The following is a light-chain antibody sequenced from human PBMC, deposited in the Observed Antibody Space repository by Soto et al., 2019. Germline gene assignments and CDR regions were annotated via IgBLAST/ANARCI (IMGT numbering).Light chain of an antibody. V-gene: IGLV2-14*01. CDR1: SSVVGGYNY. Sequence: QSALTQPASVSGSPGQSSTISCTGTSSVVGGYNYVSWYQQHPGKAPKLMIYEVSNLPSGVSNRFSGSKSGNTASLTISGIQAEDDADYYCSSYTSSSTRDVFETGTKLTVL. CDR2: EVS. CDR3: SSYTSSSTRDV. J-gene: IGLJ1*01.